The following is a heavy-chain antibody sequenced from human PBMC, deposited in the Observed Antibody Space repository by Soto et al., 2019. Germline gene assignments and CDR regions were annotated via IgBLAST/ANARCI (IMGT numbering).Heavy chain of an antibody. J-gene: IGHJ4*02. CDR3: AKGLSIAAAGTFDY. V-gene: IGHV3-23*01. D-gene: IGHD6-13*01. CDR2: ISGSGGNT. CDR1: GFTFASYA. Sequence: GGSLRLSCAASGFTFASYAMSWVRQAPGKGLEWVSGISGSGGNTYNADSVKGRFTISRDDSKNTLYLDMISLRAEDTAVYYCAKGLSIAAAGTFDYWGQGTLVTVSS.